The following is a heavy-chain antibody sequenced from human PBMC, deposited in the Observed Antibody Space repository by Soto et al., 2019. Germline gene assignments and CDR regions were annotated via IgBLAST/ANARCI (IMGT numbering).Heavy chain of an antibody. D-gene: IGHD3-16*01. CDR1: GGTFSSYA. J-gene: IGHJ6*02. CDR3: AQCLLGVNYSYGMDV. V-gene: IGHV1-69*12. CDR2: SIPIFATA. Sequence: QVQLVQSGAEVKKPGSSVKVSCKASGGTFSSYAINWVRQAPGQGLEWMGGSIPIFATADYAQKFQGRVTITADESTSTAYMELSSLRSEDTAVYYCAQCLLGVNYSYGMDVWGQGTTVTVSS.